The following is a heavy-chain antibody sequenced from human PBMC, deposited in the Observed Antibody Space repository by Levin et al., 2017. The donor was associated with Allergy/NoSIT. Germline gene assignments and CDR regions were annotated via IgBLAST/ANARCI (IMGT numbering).Heavy chain of an antibody. CDR1: GGSISSSNW. D-gene: IGHD3-10*01. Sequence: GTLRLSCAVSGGSISSSNWWSWVRQPPGKGLEWIGEIYHSGSTNYNPSLKSRVTISVDKSKNQFSLKLSSVTAADTAVYYCARDRDMVRGLNWFDPWGQGTLVTVSS. V-gene: IGHV4-4*02. CDR3: ARDRDMVRGLNWFDP. J-gene: IGHJ5*02. CDR2: IYHSGST.